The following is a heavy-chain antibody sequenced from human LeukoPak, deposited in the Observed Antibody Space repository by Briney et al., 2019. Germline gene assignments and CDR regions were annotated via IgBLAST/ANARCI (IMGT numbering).Heavy chain of an antibody. CDR3: ASQTTVKYYFDY. V-gene: IGHV3-53*01. J-gene: IGHJ4*02. Sequence: PGGSLRLSCAASGFTVSSIYMSWVRQAPGKGLEWVSVIYSGGSTYYADSVKGRFTISRDNSKNTLYLQLNSLRGEDTAVYYCASQTTVKYYFDYWGQGTLVTVSS. D-gene: IGHD4-17*01. CDR1: GFTVSSIY. CDR2: IYSGGST.